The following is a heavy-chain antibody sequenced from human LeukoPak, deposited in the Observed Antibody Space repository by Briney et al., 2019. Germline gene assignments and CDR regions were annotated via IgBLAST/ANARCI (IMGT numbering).Heavy chain of an antibody. Sequence: SETLSLTCSVSGDSVGSSKYFWGWIRQPPGKGLEWIGSIYYRPTTFYNASLRSRVTIYLDTSKNQISLILNSVTAADTATYYCARGRDWNYQGYFDYWGPGSQVTVSS. J-gene: IGHJ4*02. CDR3: ARGRDWNYQGYFDY. V-gene: IGHV4-39*07. D-gene: IGHD1-7*01. CDR2: IYYRPTT. CDR1: GDSVGSSKYF.